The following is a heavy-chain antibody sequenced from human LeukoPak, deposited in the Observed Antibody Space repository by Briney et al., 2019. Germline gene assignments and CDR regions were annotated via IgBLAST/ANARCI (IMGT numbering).Heavy chain of an antibody. CDR3: TRMTAGHDY. CDR2: INHSGYT. V-gene: IGHV4-34*01. D-gene: IGHD2-21*02. J-gene: IGHJ4*02. CDR1: GVPRDDYY. Sequence: SETLSLTCAVSGVPRDDYYCSWVRQTPGKGLEWIGEINHSGYTNDSPSLKSRVTLSIDTSRKQFSLNLRSVTVADTGIYYCTRMTAGHDYWGQGTLVTVSS.